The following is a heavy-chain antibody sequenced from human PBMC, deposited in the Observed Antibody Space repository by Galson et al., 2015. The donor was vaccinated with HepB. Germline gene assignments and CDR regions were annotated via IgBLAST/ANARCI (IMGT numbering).Heavy chain of an antibody. CDR1: GYTLTELS. D-gene: IGHD1-26*01. CDR3: ATVSPLLFDYYYYGMDV. J-gene: IGHJ6*02. Sequence: SVKVSCKVSGYTLTELSMHWVRQAPGKGLEWMGGFDPEDGETIYAQKFQGRVTMTEDTSTDTAYMELSSLRSEDTAVYYCATVSPLLFDYYYYGMDVWGQGTTVTVSS. V-gene: IGHV1-24*01. CDR2: FDPEDGET.